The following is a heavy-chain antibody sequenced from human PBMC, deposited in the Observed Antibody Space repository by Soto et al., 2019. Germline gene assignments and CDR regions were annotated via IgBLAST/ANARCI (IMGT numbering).Heavy chain of an antibody. Sequence: QVQLQESGPGLVKPSETLSLTCTVSGGSISSYYWSWIRQPPGKGLEWIGYIYYGGSTNYNPSLKSRVTISVDTSKNQFSLKLSSVTAADTAVYYCAREETNWGSPYWGQGTLVTVSS. CDR1: GGSISSYY. V-gene: IGHV4-59*01. J-gene: IGHJ4*02. CDR3: AREETNWGSPY. CDR2: IYYGGST. D-gene: IGHD7-27*01.